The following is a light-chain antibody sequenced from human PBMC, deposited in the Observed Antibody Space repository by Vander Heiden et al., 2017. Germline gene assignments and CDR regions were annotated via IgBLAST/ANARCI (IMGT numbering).Light chain of an antibody. Sequence: QSVLTHPPSASGTPGQRVTISCSGSSSNIGSNTVNWYQQLPGTAPKLLIYSNNQRPSGVPDRFSGSKSGTSASLAISGLQSEDEADYYCAAWDDSLNGPHVVFGGGTKLTVL. CDR3: AAWDDSLNGPHVV. CDR2: SNN. CDR1: SSNIGSNT. J-gene: IGLJ2*01. V-gene: IGLV1-44*01.